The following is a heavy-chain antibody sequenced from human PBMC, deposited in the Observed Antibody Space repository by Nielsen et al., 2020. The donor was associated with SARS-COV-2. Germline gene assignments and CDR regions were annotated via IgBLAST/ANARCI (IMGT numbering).Heavy chain of an antibody. D-gene: IGHD4-17*01. CDR3: AKNRRDYGDYGDFDY. CDR2: ISSSGSST. Sequence: GGSLRLSCAASGFMVSDSYLSWIRQTPGKGLEWISYISSSGSSTNYADSVRGRFTISRDTGKNSLYLQMNSLRVEDTAVYYCAKNRRDYGDYGDFDYWGQGILVPVAS. V-gene: IGHV3-11*03. CDR1: GFMVSDSY. J-gene: IGHJ4*02.